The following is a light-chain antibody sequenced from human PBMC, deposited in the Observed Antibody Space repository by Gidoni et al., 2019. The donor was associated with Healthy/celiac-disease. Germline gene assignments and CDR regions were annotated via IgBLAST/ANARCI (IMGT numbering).Light chain of an antibody. CDR1: QSVSSN. CDR2: GAS. Sequence: EIVMTQSPATLSVSPGERATLSCRASQSVSSNLAWYQQKPGQAPRLLIYGASTRATVIPARFSGSGSGTEFTLTISSLQSEDFAVSYCQQYNNWYTFGQGTKLEIK. V-gene: IGKV3-15*01. CDR3: QQYNNWYT. J-gene: IGKJ2*01.